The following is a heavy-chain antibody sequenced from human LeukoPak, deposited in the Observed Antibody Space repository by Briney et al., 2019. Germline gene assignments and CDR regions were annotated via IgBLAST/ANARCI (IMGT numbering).Heavy chain of an antibody. D-gene: IGHD5-18*01. CDR2: ISGSGGST. CDR1: GFTFSSYA. V-gene: IGHV3-23*01. J-gene: IGHJ4*02. Sequence: GGSLRLSCAASGFTFSSYAMSWVRQAPGKGLEWVSAISGSGGSTYYADSVKGRSTISRDNSKNTLYLQMNSLRAEDTAVYYCATRGYSYEPFDYWGQGTLVTVSS. CDR3: ATRGYSYEPFDY.